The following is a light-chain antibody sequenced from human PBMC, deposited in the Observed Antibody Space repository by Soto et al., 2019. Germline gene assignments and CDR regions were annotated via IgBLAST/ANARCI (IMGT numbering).Light chain of an antibody. J-gene: IGKJ2*01. CDR2: KVS. CDR1: QSLVYSDGNTY. V-gene: IGKV2-30*01. Sequence: DVVMTQSPLSLPVTLGQPASISCRSGQSLVYSDGNTYLTWFQQRPGLSPRHLIYKVSNRDSGVPDRFSGSGSATDFTLKISRVEAVDVGVYYCMQGSHWPYTFGQGTKLEIK. CDR3: MQGSHWPYT.